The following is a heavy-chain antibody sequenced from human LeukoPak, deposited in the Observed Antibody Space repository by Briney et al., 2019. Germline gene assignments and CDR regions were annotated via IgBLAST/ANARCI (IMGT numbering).Heavy chain of an antibody. CDR2: ISGSGGST. J-gene: IGHJ4*02. V-gene: IGHV3-23*01. Sequence: GGSLRLSCAASGFTVSSKFMSWVRQAPGKGLEWVSAISGSGGSTYYADSVKGRFTISRDNSKNTLYLQMNSLRAEDTAVYYCAPYSSGYFDYWGQGTPVTVSS. CDR3: APYSSGYFDY. CDR1: GFTVSSKF. D-gene: IGHD6-19*01.